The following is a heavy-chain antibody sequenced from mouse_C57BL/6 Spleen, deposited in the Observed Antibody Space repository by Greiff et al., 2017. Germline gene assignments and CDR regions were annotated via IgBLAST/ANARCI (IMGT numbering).Heavy chain of an antibody. CDR3: VRPVSHYYGSSLAY. Sequence: EVKVVESGGGLVQPKGSLKLSCAASGFSFNTYAMNWVRQAPGKGLEWVARIRSKSNNYATYYADSVKDRFTISRDDSESMLYLQMNNLKTEDTAMYYCVRPVSHYYGSSLAYWGQGTLVTVSA. CDR1: GFSFNTYA. D-gene: IGHD1-1*01. J-gene: IGHJ3*01. CDR2: IRSKSNNYAT. V-gene: IGHV10-1*01.